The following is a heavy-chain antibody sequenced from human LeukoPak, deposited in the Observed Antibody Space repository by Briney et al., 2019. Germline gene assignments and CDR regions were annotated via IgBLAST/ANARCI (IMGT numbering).Heavy chain of an antibody. V-gene: IGHV4-59*08. CDR3: ASSGYYDYVWGILYGMDV. D-gene: IGHD3-16*01. J-gene: IGHJ6*02. Sequence: SETLSLTCTVCGGSISSYYWSWIRQPPGKGLEWIGYIYYSGSTNYNPSLKSRVTISVDTSKNQFSLKLSSVTAADTAVYYCASSGYYDYVWGILYGMDVWGQGTTVTVSS. CDR2: IYYSGST. CDR1: GGSISSYY.